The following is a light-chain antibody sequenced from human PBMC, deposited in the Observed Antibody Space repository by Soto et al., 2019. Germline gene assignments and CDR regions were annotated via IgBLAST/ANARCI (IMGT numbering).Light chain of an antibody. J-gene: IGKJ5*01. CDR1: QSVSNY. CDR3: QQYHNWPIT. CDR2: RTS. Sequence: EIVLTQSPATLSLSPGERATLSCRASQSVSNYLAWYQQKPGQAPRLLIYRTSNRATGIPARFSGSGSGTEFTLTISSLQSEDFAVYYCQQYHNWPITFGQGTRLEIK. V-gene: IGKV3-15*01.